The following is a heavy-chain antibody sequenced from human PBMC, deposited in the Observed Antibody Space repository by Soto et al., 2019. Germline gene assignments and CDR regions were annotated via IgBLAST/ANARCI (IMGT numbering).Heavy chain of an antibody. CDR3: AKDHGIMITFGGVLNFDY. D-gene: IGHD3-16*01. Sequence: GGSLRLSCAASGFTFSSYAMSWVRQAPGKGLEWVSAISGSGGSTYYADSVKGRFTISRDNSKNTLYLQMNSLRAEDTAVYYCAKDHGIMITFGGVLNFDYWGQGTLVTVSS. V-gene: IGHV3-23*01. CDR2: ISGSGGST. J-gene: IGHJ4*02. CDR1: GFTFSSYA.